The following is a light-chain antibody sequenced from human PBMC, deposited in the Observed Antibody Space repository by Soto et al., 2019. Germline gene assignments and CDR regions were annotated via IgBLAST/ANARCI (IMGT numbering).Light chain of an antibody. Sequence: QSVLTQPPSVSAAPGQKVTISCSGSSSNIGNNYVSWYQQLPGTAPKLLIYENNKRPSGIPDRFSGSKSGTSATLGTTGLQTGDDADNYSATSDICLISRRVFVT. J-gene: IGLJ1*01. CDR1: SSNIGNNY. CDR2: ENN. V-gene: IGLV1-51*02. CDR3: ATSDICLISRRV.